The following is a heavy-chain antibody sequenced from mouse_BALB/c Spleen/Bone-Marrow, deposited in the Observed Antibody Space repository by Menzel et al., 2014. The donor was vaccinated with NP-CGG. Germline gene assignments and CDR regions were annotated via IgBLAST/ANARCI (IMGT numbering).Heavy chain of an antibody. J-gene: IGHJ3*01. CDR3: ARESYGNWFAY. D-gene: IGHD2-1*01. CDR1: GYTFTSYT. CDR2: INPSSGYT. V-gene: IGHV1-4*01. Sequence: VQLQQSGAELARPGASVKTSCKASGYTFTSYTMHWVKQRPGQGLEWIGYINPSSGYTNYNQKSKDKATLTADKSSSTAYMQLSSLTSEDSAVYYCARESYGNWFAYWGQGTLVTVSA.